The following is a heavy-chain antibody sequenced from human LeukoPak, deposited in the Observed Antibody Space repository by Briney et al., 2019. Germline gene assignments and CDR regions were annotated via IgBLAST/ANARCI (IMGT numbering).Heavy chain of an antibody. CDR2: IIPIFGTA. CDR1: GGTFSSYA. V-gene: IGHV1-69*06. Sequence: SVKVSCKASGGTFSSYAISWVRQAPGQGLEWMGGIIPIFGTANYAQKFQGRVTITADKSTSTAYMELSSLRSEDTAVYYCAREGGGARVKTWVTGHIQTDAFDIWGQGTMVTVSS. CDR3: AREGGGARVKTWVTGHIQTDAFDI. D-gene: IGHD2-8*02. J-gene: IGHJ3*02.